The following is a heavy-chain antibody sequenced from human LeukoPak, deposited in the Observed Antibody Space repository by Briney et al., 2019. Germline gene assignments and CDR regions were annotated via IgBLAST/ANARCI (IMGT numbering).Heavy chain of an antibody. D-gene: IGHD6-13*01. CDR3: ASYPTPGIGAAGTLNY. CDR1: GGSISSYY. V-gene: IGHV4-59*01. J-gene: IGHJ4*02. Sequence: SETLSLTCTVSGGSISSYYWSWIRQPPGKGLEWIGYIYYSGSTNYNPSLKSRVTISVDTSKNQFSLKLSSVTAADTAVYYCASYPTPGIGAAGTLNYWGQGTLVTVSS. CDR2: IYYSGST.